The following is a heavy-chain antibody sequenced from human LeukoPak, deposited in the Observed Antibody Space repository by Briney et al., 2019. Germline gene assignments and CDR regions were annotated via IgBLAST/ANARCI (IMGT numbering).Heavy chain of an antibody. J-gene: IGHJ3*02. CDR3: AREGYTSGFPFDI. CDR2: ISVNNGDT. Sequence: ASVKVSCKASGYSFINYGISWVRQAPGQGLEWMGWISVNNGDTNFAQKRQGRVTMTTDTSTSIAYMELRSLRSDDTAVYYCAREGYTSGFPFDIWGQGTMVTVSS. D-gene: IGHD6-19*01. CDR1: GYSFINYG. V-gene: IGHV1-18*01.